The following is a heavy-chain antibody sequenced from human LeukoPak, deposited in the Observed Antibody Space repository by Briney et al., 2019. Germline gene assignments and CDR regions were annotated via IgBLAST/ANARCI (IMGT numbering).Heavy chain of an antibody. CDR3: AGGSVVTASLDGMDV. V-gene: IGHV3-66*02. J-gene: IGHJ6*02. CDR2: IYSGGST. D-gene: IGHD2-21*02. Sequence: GGSLRLSCAASGFTVSSNYMSWVRQAPGKGLEWVSVIYSGGSTYYADSVKGRFTISRDNSKYTLYLQMNSLRAEDTAVYYCAGGSVVTASLDGMDVWGQGTTVTVSS. CDR1: GFTVSSNY.